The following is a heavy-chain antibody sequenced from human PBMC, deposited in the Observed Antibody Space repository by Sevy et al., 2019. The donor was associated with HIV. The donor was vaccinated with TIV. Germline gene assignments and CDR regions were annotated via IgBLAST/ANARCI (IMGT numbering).Heavy chain of an antibody. D-gene: IGHD3-16*01. Sequence: ASVKVSCKASGYTFTSYYMHWVRQAPGQGLEWMGIINPSGGSTSYAQKFQGRVTMTRDTSTSTVYMELSSLRSEDTAGYYCASGLASVFARYWGQGTLVTVSS. CDR1: GYTFTSYY. J-gene: IGHJ4*02. CDR3: ASGLASVFARY. CDR2: INPSGGST. V-gene: IGHV1-46*01.